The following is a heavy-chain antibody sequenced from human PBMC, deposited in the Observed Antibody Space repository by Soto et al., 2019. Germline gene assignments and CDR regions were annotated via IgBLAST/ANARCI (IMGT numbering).Heavy chain of an antibody. J-gene: IGHJ4*02. CDR3: AKGDRIVVVVAAGFDY. Sequence: GGSLRLSCAASGFTFSSYAMSWVRQAPGKGLEWVSAISGSGGSTYYADSVKGRFTISRDNSKNTLYLQMNSLRAEDTAVYYCAKGDRIVVVVAAGFDYWGQGTLVTVSS. D-gene: IGHD2-15*01. V-gene: IGHV3-23*01. CDR2: ISGSGGST. CDR1: GFTFSSYA.